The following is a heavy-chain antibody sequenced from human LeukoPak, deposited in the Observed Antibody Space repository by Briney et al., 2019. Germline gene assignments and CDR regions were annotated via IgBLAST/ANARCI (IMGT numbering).Heavy chain of an antibody. CDR2: IKSKTDGGTT. V-gene: IGHV3-15*01. D-gene: IGHD2-15*01. CDR1: GFTFSSYS. CDR3: TTGISSVVVAATRGNV. Sequence: GGSLRLSCAASGFTFSSYSMNWVRQAPGKGLEWVGRIKSKTDGGTTDYAAPVKGRFTISRDDSKNTLYLQMNSLKTEDTAVYYCTTGISSVVVAATRGNVWGKGTTVTISS. J-gene: IGHJ6*04.